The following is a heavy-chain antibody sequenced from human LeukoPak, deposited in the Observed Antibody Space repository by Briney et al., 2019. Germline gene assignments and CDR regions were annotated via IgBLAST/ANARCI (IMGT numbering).Heavy chain of an antibody. CDR3: ARRDIVATSDY. Sequence: SETLSLTCAVYGGSFSGYYWSWIRQPPGKGLEWIGEINHSGSTNYNPSLKSRVTISVDTSKDQFSLKLSSVTAADTAVYYCARRDIVATSDYWGQGTLVTVSS. CDR2: INHSGST. D-gene: IGHD5-12*01. J-gene: IGHJ4*02. CDR1: GGSFSGYY. V-gene: IGHV4-34*01.